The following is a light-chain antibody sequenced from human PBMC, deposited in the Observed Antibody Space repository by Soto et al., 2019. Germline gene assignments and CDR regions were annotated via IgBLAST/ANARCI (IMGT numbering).Light chain of an antibody. CDR1: TGAVTSGYY. CDR3: LLYYGGAS. J-gene: IGLJ2*01. V-gene: IGLV7-43*01. Sequence: QTVVTQEPSLTVSPGGTVTLTCDSGTGAVTSGYYPNWFQQKPGQAPRPLIYSTSHKHSWTPARFSGSLLGGKAALTLSGVQPEDEAEYYCLLYYGGASFGGGTQLTVL. CDR2: STS.